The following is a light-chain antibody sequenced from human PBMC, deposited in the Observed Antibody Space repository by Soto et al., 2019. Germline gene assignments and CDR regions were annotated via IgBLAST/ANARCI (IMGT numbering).Light chain of an antibody. CDR2: DAS. J-gene: IGKJ2*02. CDR1: QSVSSN. Sequence: EMVMTQSPATLSVSPGERATLSCRASQSVSSNLAWYQQKPGQAPRLLIYDASTRATGIPARFSGSGSGTEFTLTISSLQYEDFAVYYCQQYNKWPPGTFGQGTKLEIK. CDR3: QQYNKWPPGT. V-gene: IGKV3-15*01.